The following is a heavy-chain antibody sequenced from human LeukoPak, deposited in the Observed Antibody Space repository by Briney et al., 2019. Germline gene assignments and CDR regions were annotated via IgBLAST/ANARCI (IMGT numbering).Heavy chain of an antibody. Sequence: TGGSLRLSCAASGFTFSSYAMSWVRQAPGKGLEWVSSISGSGGRTSYADSVQGRFTISRDNSKNTLYLELNSLRAEDAAVYFCAMAVIGSGWTLDYWGQGTLVTVS. CDR3: AMAVIGSGWTLDY. CDR2: ISGSGGRT. D-gene: IGHD6-19*01. CDR1: GFTFSSYA. J-gene: IGHJ4*02. V-gene: IGHV3-23*01.